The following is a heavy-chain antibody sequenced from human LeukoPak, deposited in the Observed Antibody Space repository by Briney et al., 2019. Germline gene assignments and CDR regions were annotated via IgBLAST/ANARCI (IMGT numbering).Heavy chain of an antibody. V-gene: IGHV1-8*01. Sequence: ASVKVSCKASGYTFTSYDINWVRQATGHGLEWMGWMNPNSGNTGYAQKFQGRVTMTRSTSITTAYMELSSLRPEDTAVYYCVRCAVGCYYNYGIDAWGQGTTVTVSS. J-gene: IGHJ6*02. CDR3: VRCAVGCYYNYGIDA. CDR1: GYTFTSYD. CDR2: MNPNSGNT. D-gene: IGHD2-8*01.